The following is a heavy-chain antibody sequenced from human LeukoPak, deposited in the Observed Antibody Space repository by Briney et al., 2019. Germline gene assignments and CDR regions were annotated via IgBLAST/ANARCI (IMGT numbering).Heavy chain of an antibody. V-gene: IGHV3-23*01. Sequence: GGSLRLSCAASGFTFSSYAMSWVRQAPGKGLEWVSAISGSGGSTYYADSVKGRFTISRDNSKNTLYLQMNSLRAEDTAVYYCAKDRIATSLMGWQLDYWGQGTLVTVSS. CDR2: ISGSGGST. CDR1: GFTFSSYA. CDR3: AKDRIATSLMGWQLDY. J-gene: IGHJ4*02. D-gene: IGHD6-13*01.